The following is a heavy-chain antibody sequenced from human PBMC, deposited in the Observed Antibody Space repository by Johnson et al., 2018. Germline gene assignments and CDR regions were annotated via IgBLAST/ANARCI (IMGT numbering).Heavy chain of an antibody. CDR2: IWHDGSNK. Sequence: QVQLVESGGGVVQPGTSLRLSCAASGFTFSRHGMHWVRQAPGKGLEWVAVIWHDGSNKYYADSVRGRFSISRANSKNTLYLEMNSLRPEETAGYYCPKDKITAHRGDMEVWGQGTTVTVAS. D-gene: IGHD3-16*01. CDR3: PKDKITAHRGDMEV. V-gene: IGHV3-33*06. CDR1: GFTFSRHG. J-gene: IGHJ6*02.